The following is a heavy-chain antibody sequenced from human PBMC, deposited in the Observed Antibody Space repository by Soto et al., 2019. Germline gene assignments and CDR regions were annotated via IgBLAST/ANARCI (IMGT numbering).Heavy chain of an antibody. Sequence: GGSLRLSCAASGFTFTRYSMNWVRQAPGKGLEWVSSISSTTNYIYYGDSMKGRFTISRNNAKNSLYLEMNGLRAEDTAVYYCARESEDLTSNFDYWGQGTLVTVSS. CDR2: ISSTTNYI. J-gene: IGHJ4*02. CDR1: GFTFTRYS. V-gene: IGHV3-21*06. CDR3: ARESEDLTSNFDY.